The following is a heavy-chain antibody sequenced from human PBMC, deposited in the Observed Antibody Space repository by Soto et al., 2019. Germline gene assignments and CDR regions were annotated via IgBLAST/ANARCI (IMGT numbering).Heavy chain of an antibody. Sequence: EVQLVESGGGLVKPGGSLRLSCAASGFTFSSYSMNWVRQAPGKGLEWVSSISRSSSYIYYADSVKGRFTISRDNAKNSSYLKMNRLMTEDTAVYYGARDPPGVAAAGDKYFHHWGQGTLVTVSS. D-gene: IGHD6-13*01. CDR3: ARDPPGVAAAGDKYFHH. CDR1: GFTFSSYS. CDR2: ISRSSSYI. V-gene: IGHV3-21*01. J-gene: IGHJ1*01.